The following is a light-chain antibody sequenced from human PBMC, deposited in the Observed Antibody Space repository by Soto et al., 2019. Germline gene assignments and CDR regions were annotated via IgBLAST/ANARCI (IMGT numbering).Light chain of an antibody. J-gene: IGKJ3*01. V-gene: IGKV3-20*01. CDR1: QSVSRSY. CDR3: LQHTSYPFT. Sequence: EVVLTQSPGTLSLSPGERATLSCRASQSVSRSYLAWYQQKPGQAPRLLMYDASSRVRGIPDRFSGRGSGTDFTLTISRLEPEDFATYYCLQHTSYPFTFGPGTKVDIK. CDR2: DAS.